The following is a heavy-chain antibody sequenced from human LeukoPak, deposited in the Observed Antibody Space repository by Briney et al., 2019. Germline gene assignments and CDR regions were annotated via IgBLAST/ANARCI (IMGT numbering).Heavy chain of an antibody. CDR3: AKSRSGWYEPEYYFDY. CDR1: GFTLSSYA. CDR2: ISDDGSNK. Sequence: GRSLRLSCAASGFTLSSYALHWVRQAPGKGLEWVAVISDDGSNKYYADSVKGRFTISRDNAKNSLYLQMNSLRAEDTALYYCAKSRSGWYEPEYYFDYWGQGTLVTVSS. D-gene: IGHD6-19*01. V-gene: IGHV3-30-3*01. J-gene: IGHJ4*02.